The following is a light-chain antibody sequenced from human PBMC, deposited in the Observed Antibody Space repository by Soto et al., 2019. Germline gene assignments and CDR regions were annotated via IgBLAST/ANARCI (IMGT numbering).Light chain of an antibody. V-gene: IGLV2-14*01. CDR2: EVS. Sequence: QSALTQPASVSGSPGQSITISCTGTSSDVGGYNYVSWYQQHPGKAPKLMIYEVSNRPSGVSNRFSGSKSDNTASLTISGLQAGDEAAYYCSSYTSSSTLVFGTGTKLTVL. CDR3: SSYTSSSTLV. J-gene: IGLJ1*01. CDR1: SSDVGGYNY.